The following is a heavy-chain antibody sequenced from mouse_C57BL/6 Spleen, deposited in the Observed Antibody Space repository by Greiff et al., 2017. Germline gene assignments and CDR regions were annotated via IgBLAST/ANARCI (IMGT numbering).Heavy chain of an antibody. V-gene: IGHV1-15*01. Sequence: QVQLQQSGAELVRPGASVTLSCKASGYTFTDYEMHWVKQTPVHGLEWIGAIDPETGGTAYNQKFQGKAILTADKSSSTAYMELRSLTSENAAVYYCTREGRWLLREGDYWGQGTTRTVSS. CDR2: IDPETGGT. CDR1: GYTFTDYE. J-gene: IGHJ2*01. D-gene: IGHD2-3*01. CDR3: TREGRWLLREGDY.